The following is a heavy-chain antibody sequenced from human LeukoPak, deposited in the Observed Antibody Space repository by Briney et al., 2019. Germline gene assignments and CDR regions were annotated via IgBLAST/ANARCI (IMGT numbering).Heavy chain of an antibody. J-gene: IGHJ4*02. CDR3: ARGYDYVWGSYRAHFDY. CDR1: GYTFTSYY. CDR2: INPSGGST. Sequence: VASVKVSCKASGYTFTSYYMHWVRQAPGQGLEWMGIINPSGGSTSYAQKFQGRVTMTRDTSTSTVYMELSSLRSEDTAVYYCARGYDYVWGSYRAHFDYWGQGTLVTVSS. D-gene: IGHD3-16*02. V-gene: IGHV1-46*01.